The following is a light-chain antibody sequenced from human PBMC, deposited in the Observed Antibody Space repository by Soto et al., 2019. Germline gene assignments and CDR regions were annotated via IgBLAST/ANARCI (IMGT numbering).Light chain of an antibody. CDR1: QSVSSTY. Sequence: EIVLTQSPGTLYLSPGERATLSGRASQSVSSTYLVWYQQKPGQAPRLLIYCTSRRATGIPDRFSGSGSGTGFTLTIRRLEPEDFAVYYCQKCGSSPFTFGPGTTVNI. CDR3: QKCGSSPFT. J-gene: IGKJ3*01. V-gene: IGKV3-20*01. CDR2: CTS.